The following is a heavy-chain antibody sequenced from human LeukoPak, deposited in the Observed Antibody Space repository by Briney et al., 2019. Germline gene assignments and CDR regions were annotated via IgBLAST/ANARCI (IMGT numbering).Heavy chain of an antibody. Sequence: ASVKVSCKASGYTFTSYYMHWVRQAPGQGLEWMGIINPSGGGTSYAQKFQGRVTMTRDMSTSTVYMELSSLRSEDTAVYYCARDRRYSSSTDYYYYYMDVWGKGTTVTVSS. J-gene: IGHJ6*03. D-gene: IGHD6-6*01. CDR1: GYTFTSYY. CDR3: ARDRRYSSSTDYYYYYMDV. V-gene: IGHV1-46*01. CDR2: INPSGGGT.